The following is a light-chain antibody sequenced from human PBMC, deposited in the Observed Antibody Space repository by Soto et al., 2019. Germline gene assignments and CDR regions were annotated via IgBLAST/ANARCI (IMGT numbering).Light chain of an antibody. CDR1: QSISSS. J-gene: IGKJ2*01. V-gene: IGKV1-5*01. CDR2: DAS. Sequence: IQMTQSPSTLSASVGDRVTITCRASQSISSSLAWYQQKPGKAPKFLIYDASSLESGVPSRFSGSGSGTEFTLTISSLQPDDFATYYCQQYNNYYTFGQGTKLEIK. CDR3: QQYNNYYT.